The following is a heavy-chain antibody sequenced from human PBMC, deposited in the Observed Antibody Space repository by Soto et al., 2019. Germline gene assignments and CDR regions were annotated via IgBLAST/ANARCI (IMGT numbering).Heavy chain of an antibody. CDR1: GGSISSGDYY. J-gene: IGHJ4*02. Sequence: SETLSLTCTVSGGSISSGDYYWSWIRQPPGKGLEWIGYIYYSGSTYYNPSLKSRVTISVDTSKNQFSLKLSSVTAADTAVYYCARHPSGPTYYYDSSGYYFDYWGQGTLVTSPQ. CDR2: IYYSGST. V-gene: IGHV4-30-4*01. D-gene: IGHD3-22*01. CDR3: ARHPSGPTYYYDSSGYYFDY.